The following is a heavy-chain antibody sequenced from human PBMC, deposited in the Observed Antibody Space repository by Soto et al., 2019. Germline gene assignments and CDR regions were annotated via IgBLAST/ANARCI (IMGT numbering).Heavy chain of an antibody. CDR2: ISYDGSNK. V-gene: IGHV3-30*18. Sequence: PVGSLRLSCAASGFTFSSYGMHWVRQAPGKGLEWVAVISYDGSNKYYADSVKGRFTISRDNSKNTLYLQMNSLRAEDTAVYYCAKDSLFSGSYHRDGMDVWGQGTTVTVSS. CDR3: AKDSLFSGSYHRDGMDV. J-gene: IGHJ6*02. CDR1: GFTFSSYG. D-gene: IGHD1-26*01.